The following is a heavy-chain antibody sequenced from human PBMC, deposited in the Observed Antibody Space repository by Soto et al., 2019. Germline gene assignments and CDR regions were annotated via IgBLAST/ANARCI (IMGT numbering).Heavy chain of an antibody. Sequence: PSETLSLTCTVSGGSISSSSYYWGWIRQPPGKGLEWIGSIGYGGTTNSNPSLTSRVTISLETSKNQFSLRLTSVTAADSAVYYCARDTGSTVAGKRRVIGAFDIWGQGTMVTVSS. CDR2: IGYGGTT. D-gene: IGHD6-19*01. V-gene: IGHV4-39*07. J-gene: IGHJ3*02. CDR3: ARDTGSTVAGKRRVIGAFDI. CDR1: GGSISSSSYY.